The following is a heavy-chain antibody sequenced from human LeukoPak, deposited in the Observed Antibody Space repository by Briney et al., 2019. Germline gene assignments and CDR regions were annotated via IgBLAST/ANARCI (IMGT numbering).Heavy chain of an antibody. V-gene: IGHV4-38-2*02. CDR2: IDGSGSS. CDR3: ARETSQKGAHYMDV. J-gene: IGHJ6*03. D-gene: IGHD3-16*01. Sequence: YPSETLSLTCTVSGYSISSGYLWGWIRQPPGKGLEWIGSIDGSGSSYYNPSLKSRVTISVDTSRNQFSLKLSSVTAADTAVYYCARETSQKGAHYMDVWGKGTTVTISS. CDR1: GYSISSGYL.